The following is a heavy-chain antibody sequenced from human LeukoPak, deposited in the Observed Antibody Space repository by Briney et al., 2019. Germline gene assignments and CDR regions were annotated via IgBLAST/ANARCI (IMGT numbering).Heavy chain of an antibody. CDR1: DDSISDYY. Sequence: SETLSLTCTVSDDSISDYYRGWIRQSPGKGLEWIGYIHNSGTSTYNLSLKSRVTISVDTSKNQFSLKLTSVTAADTAVYYCARAIGDRRFTGAFDIWGQGTMVTVSS. CDR2: IHNSGTS. D-gene: IGHD3-16*01. CDR3: ARAIGDRRFTGAFDI. J-gene: IGHJ3*02. V-gene: IGHV4-59*01.